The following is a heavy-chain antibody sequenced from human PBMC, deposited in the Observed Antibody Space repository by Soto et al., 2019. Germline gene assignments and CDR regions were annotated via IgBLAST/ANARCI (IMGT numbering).Heavy chain of an antibody. CDR3: ARDDLRYFDWGFDP. D-gene: IGHD3-9*01. J-gene: IGHJ5*02. V-gene: IGHV1-3*01. Sequence: ASVKVSCKASGYTFTSYAMHWVRQAPGQRLEWMGWINAGNGNTKYSQKFQGRVTITRDTSASTAYMELSSLRAEDTAVYYCARDDLRYFDWGFDPWGQGTLVTVSS. CDR1: GYTFTSYA. CDR2: INAGNGNT.